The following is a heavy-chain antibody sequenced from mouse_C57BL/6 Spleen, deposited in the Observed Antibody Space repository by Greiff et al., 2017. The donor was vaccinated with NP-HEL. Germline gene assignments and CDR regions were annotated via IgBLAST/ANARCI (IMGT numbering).Heavy chain of an antibody. Sequence: VQLQQSGGDLVKPGGSLKLSCAASGFTFSSYGMSWVRQTPDKRLEWVATISSGGSYTYYPDSVKGRFTISRDNAKNTLYLQMSSLKSEDTAMYYCARHVYYGSKGAMDYWGQGTSVTVSS. V-gene: IGHV5-6*01. J-gene: IGHJ4*01. D-gene: IGHD1-1*01. CDR1: GFTFSSYG. CDR2: ISSGGSYT. CDR3: ARHVYYGSKGAMDY.